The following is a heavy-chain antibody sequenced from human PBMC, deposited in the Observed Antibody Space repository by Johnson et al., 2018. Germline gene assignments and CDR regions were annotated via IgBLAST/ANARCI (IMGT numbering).Heavy chain of an antibody. Sequence: QVQLVQSGGGVVQPGRSLRLSCAASGFTFSSYAMHWVRQAPGKGLEWVAVISYDGSNKYYADSVKGRFTISRDNSKNTLYLQMNSLRAGDTAVFYCARDRVYDSSGYYLDDAFDIWGQGTMVTVSS. CDR2: ISYDGSNK. CDR1: GFTFSSYA. J-gene: IGHJ3*02. CDR3: ARDRVYDSSGYYLDDAFDI. D-gene: IGHD3-22*01. V-gene: IGHV3-30-3*01.